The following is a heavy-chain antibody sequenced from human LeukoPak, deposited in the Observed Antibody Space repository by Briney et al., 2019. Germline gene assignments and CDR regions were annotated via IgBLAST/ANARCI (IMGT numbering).Heavy chain of an antibody. CDR2: IYSGGST. D-gene: IGHD3-16*01. CDR1: GFTVSSNY. V-gene: IGHV3-53*01. CDR3: ASGVVVAQGSDAFDI. Sequence: GGSLRLYCAASGFTVSSNYMSWVRQAPGKGLEWVSVIYSGGSTYYADSVKSRFTISRDNSKNTLYLQMNSLRAEDTAVYYCASGVVVAQGSDAFDIWGQGTMVTVSS. J-gene: IGHJ3*02.